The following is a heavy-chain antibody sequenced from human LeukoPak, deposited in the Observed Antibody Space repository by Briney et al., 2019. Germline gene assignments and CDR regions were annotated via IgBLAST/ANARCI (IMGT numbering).Heavy chain of an antibody. CDR3: ASPGSGRHAFDI. Sequence: SETLSLTCAVYGGSFSGYYWSWIRQPPGKELEWIGEINHSGSTNYNPSLKSRVTISVDTSKNQFSLKLSSVTAADTAVYYCASPGSGRHAFDIWGQGTMVTVSS. D-gene: IGHD3-10*01. CDR1: GGSFSGYY. J-gene: IGHJ3*02. V-gene: IGHV4-34*01. CDR2: INHSGST.